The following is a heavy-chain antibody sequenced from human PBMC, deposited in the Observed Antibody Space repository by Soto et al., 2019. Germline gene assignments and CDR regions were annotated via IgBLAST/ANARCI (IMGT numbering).Heavy chain of an antibody. J-gene: IGHJ4*02. CDR1: GFTFSNYG. Sequence: GGSLRLSCAASGFTFSNYGIHWVRQPPGKGLEWVAVISHDANNKYYADSVKGRFTISRDNSRNTLYLQMSSLRAEDTAVYYCAKGQVEWFYNPFDYWGQGALVTSPQ. V-gene: IGHV3-30*18. CDR3: AKGQVEWFYNPFDY. CDR2: ISHDANNK. D-gene: IGHD3-3*01.